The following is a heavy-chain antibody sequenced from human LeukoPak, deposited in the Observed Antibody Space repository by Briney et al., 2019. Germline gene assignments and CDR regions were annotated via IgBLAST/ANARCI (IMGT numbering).Heavy chain of an antibody. J-gene: IGHJ4*02. CDR2: ISSSSSYI. CDR3: ARGRGSYYYDSSGYGGY. D-gene: IGHD3-22*01. V-gene: IGHV3-21*01. CDR1: GFTSSSYS. Sequence: GSLRLSCAASGFTSSSYSMNWVRQPPGKGLEWVSSISSSSSYIYYADSVKGRFTISTDNAKNPLYLQMNSLRAEDTAVYYCARGRGSYYYDSSGYGGYWGQGTLVTVSS.